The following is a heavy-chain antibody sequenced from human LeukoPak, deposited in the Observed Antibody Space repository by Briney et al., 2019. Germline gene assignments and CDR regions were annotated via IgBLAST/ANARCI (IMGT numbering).Heavy chain of an antibody. J-gene: IGHJ4*02. D-gene: IGHD3-22*01. CDR1: GGSFSGYY. Sequence: SETLSLTCAVYGGSFSGYYWSWIRQPPGNGLEWIGEINHSGSTNYNPSLKSRVTISVDTSKNQFSLKLSSVTAADTAVYYCARGSVVVKMYYFDYWGQGTLVTVSS. CDR3: ARGSVVVKMYYFDY. CDR2: INHSGST. V-gene: IGHV4-34*01.